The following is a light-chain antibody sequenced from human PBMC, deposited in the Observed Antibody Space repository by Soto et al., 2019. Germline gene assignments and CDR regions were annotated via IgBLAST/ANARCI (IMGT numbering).Light chain of an antibody. Sequence: VVRGSPVALSLSAGGRAALACRASQSVDSSSLAWYLQKPGQAPRLLIYDASSRASGIPARFSGSGSGTGVPLTPTRPEPEAVAVYYVHPSARSPWTLGQGTKVDI. V-gene: IGKV3-20*01. J-gene: IGKJ1*01. CDR1: QSVDSSS. CDR3: HPSARSPWT. CDR2: DAS.